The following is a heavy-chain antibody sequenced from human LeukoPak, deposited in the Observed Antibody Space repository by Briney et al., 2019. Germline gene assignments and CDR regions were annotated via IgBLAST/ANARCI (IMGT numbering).Heavy chain of an antibody. V-gene: IGHV3-11*04. J-gene: IGHJ5*02. CDR2: ISSSGSTI. CDR3: ARVLWFGELQPRYNWFDP. CDR1: GFTFSDYY. D-gene: IGHD3-10*01. Sequence: GGSLRLSCAASGFTFSDYYMSWIRQAPGKGLEWVSYISSSGSTIYYADSVKGRFTISRDNAKNSLYLQMNSLRAEDTAVYYCARVLWFGELQPRYNWFDPWGQGTLVTVSS.